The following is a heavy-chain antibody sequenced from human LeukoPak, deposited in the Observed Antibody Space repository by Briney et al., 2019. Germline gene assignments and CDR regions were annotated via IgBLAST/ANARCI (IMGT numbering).Heavy chain of an antibody. CDR2: INHSGST. D-gene: IGHD5-18*01. CDR1: GGSFSGYY. V-gene: IGHV4-34*01. Sequence: SETLSLTCAVYGGSFSGYYWSWIRQPPGKGLEWNGEINHSGSTNYNPSLKSRVTISVVTSKNQFSLKLSSVTTADTAVYYCASRDEVGYSYYYFDYWGQGTLVTVSS. J-gene: IGHJ4*02. CDR3: ASRDEVGYSYYYFDY.